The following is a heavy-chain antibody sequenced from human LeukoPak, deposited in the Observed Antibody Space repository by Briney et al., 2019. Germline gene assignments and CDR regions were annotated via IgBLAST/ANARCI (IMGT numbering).Heavy chain of an antibody. J-gene: IGHJ4*02. CDR3: ARGDNYYGSGSYYNPLDY. D-gene: IGHD3-10*01. V-gene: IGHV1-18*01. CDR2: ISAYNGNT. Sequence: AASVKVSCKASGYTFTSYGISWVRQAPGQGLEWMGWISAYNGNTNYAQKLQGRVTMTTDTSTSTAYMELRSLRSDDTAVYYCARGDNYYGSGSYYNPLDYWGQGTLVTVSS. CDR1: GYTFTSYG.